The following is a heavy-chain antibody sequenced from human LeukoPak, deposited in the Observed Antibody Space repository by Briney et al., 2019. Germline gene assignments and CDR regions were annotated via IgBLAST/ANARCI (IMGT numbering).Heavy chain of an antibody. CDR3: ARAGYVWGSPFDY. J-gene: IGHJ4*02. Sequence: GGSRRLSCAASGFTFSSYWMHWVRQAPGKGLVWVSRINSDGSSTSYADSVKGRFTISRDNAKNTLYLQMNSLRAEDTAVYYCARAGYVWGSPFDYWGQGTLVTVSS. D-gene: IGHD3-16*01. CDR2: INSDGSST. V-gene: IGHV3-74*01. CDR1: GFTFSSYW.